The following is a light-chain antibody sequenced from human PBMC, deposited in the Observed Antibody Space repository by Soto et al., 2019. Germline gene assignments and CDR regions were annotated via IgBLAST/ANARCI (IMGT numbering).Light chain of an antibody. CDR1: QTVSSSY. CDR3: QQYGSSRWT. CDR2: GAS. Sequence: EIVLTQSPGTLSLSPEERATLSCRDSQTVSSSYLAWYQQKPGQAPRLLIYGASSRATGIPDRFSGSGSGTVFTLTISRLEPEDFAVYYCQQYGSSRWTFGQGTKVEIK. J-gene: IGKJ1*01. V-gene: IGKV3-20*01.